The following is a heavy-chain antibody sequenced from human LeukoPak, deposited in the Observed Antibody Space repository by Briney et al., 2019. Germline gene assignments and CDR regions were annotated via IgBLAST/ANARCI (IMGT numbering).Heavy chain of an antibody. D-gene: IGHD3-16*01. CDR3: AKATWGEIDY. Sequence: GGSLRLSCAASGFTFGSYGMHWVRQAPGKGLEWVAVISYDGSNKYYADSVKGRFTISRDNSKNTLYLQMNSLRAEDTAVYYCAKATWGEIDYWGQGTLVTVSS. CDR1: GFTFGSYG. J-gene: IGHJ4*02. V-gene: IGHV3-30*18. CDR2: ISYDGSNK.